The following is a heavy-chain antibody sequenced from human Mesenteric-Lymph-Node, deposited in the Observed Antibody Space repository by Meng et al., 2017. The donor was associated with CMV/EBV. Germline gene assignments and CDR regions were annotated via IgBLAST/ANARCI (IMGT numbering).Heavy chain of an antibody. D-gene: IGHD3-3*01. J-gene: IGHJ4*02. CDR3: ARIGWNTIFGVVHYYFDY. Sequence: SGPTLVKPTETLTLTCTVSGFSLRNPRMGVSWIRQPPGKALEWLGHIFWNDEKSYTTSLKSRLTISKDNSKSQVVLTMTNMDPVDKATYYCARIGWNTIFGVVHYYFDYWGQGTLVTVSS. V-gene: IGHV2-26*01. CDR1: GFSLRNPRMG. CDR2: IFWNDEK.